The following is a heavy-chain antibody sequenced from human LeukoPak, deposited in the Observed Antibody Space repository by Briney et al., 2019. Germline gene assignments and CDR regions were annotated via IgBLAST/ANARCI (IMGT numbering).Heavy chain of an antibody. CDR2: INPNSGGT. CDR1: GYTFTGYY. V-gene: IGHV1-2*02. J-gene: IGHJ6*03. Sequence: ASVKVSCKASGYTFTGYYIHWVRQAPGQGLEWMGGINPNSGGTNYAQNFQGRVTMTRDTSISTAFMELTRLTSDDTAVYYCARGHYYYYMDVWGKGTTVIVSS. CDR3: ARGHYYYYMDV.